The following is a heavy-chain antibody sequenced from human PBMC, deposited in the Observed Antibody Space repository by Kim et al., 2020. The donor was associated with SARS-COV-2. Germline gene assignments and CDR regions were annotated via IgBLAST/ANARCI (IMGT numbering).Heavy chain of an antibody. CDR1: GASIKSYF. V-gene: IGHV4-4*07. CDR2: FFTNETT. D-gene: IGHD1-7*01. J-gene: IGHJ5*02. Sequence: SETLSLTCTGSGASIKSYFWSWIRQPAGRRLEWIGRFFTNETTDYNPSLKSRVSMSVDTSKNQLSLKLTSVTVADTATYFCVRDGELGNWFDPWGQGTLVTVPS. CDR3: VRDGELGNWFDP.